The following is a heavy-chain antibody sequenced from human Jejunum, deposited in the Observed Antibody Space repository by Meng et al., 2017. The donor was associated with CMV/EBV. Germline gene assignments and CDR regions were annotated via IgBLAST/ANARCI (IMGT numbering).Heavy chain of an antibody. CDR2: INSDGSST. Sequence: SGFTFSSYWMHWVRQAPGKGLVWVSRINSDGSSTSYADSVKGRFTISRDNAKNTLYLQMNSLRAEDTAVYYCARRGIRGGGTDVWGQGTTVTVSS. J-gene: IGHJ6*02. CDR1: GFTFSSYW. V-gene: IGHV3-74*01. D-gene: IGHD1-26*01. CDR3: ARRGIRGGGTDV.